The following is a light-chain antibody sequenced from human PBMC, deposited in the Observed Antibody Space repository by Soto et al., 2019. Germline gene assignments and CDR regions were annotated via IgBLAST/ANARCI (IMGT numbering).Light chain of an antibody. Sequence: DIELTESPGTLSLSPGERATLSCRASQSVSSGLLAWYQQKPGQAPRLLMFRTSSRATGFPARFSGSGSGTEFNLTISSLQSEDFGVYYCQQYNNWPRATFGGGTKVDI. J-gene: IGKJ4*01. CDR2: RTS. CDR1: QSVSSGL. CDR3: QQYNNWPRAT. V-gene: IGKV3-15*01.